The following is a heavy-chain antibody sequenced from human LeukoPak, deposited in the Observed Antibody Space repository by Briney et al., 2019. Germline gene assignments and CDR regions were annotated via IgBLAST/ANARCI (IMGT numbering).Heavy chain of an antibody. Sequence: PSETLSLTCAVYGGSFSGYYWSWIRQPPGKGLEWIGEINHSGSTNYNPSLKSRVTISVDTSKNQFPLKLSSVTAADTAVYYCARGLDYDFWSGYWKDWGQGTLVTVSS. D-gene: IGHD3-3*01. CDR3: ARGLDYDFWSGYWKD. J-gene: IGHJ4*02. V-gene: IGHV4-34*01. CDR2: INHSGST. CDR1: GGSFSGYY.